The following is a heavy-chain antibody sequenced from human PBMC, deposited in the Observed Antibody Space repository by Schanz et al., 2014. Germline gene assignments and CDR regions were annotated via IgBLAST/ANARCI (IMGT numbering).Heavy chain of an antibody. V-gene: IGHV4-31*03. D-gene: IGHD2-15*01. CDR2: IYFNGIT. CDR3: ARDEGSYSPGFDFDC. CDR1: GDSISSGSYY. Sequence: QVQLQESGPGLVRPSQTLSLTCTVSGDSISSGSYYWSWIRQHPGKGREWIGYIYFNGITYHKPPLKARLTISVDTSKNQFSLKLSSVPAGDTSVYYFARDEGSYSPGFDFDCWGQGILVTVSS. J-gene: IGHJ4*02.